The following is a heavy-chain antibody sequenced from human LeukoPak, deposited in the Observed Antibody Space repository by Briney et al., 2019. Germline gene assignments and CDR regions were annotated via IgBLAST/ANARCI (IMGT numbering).Heavy chain of an antibody. D-gene: IGHD3-10*01. J-gene: IGHJ6*02. CDR3: ARAHVVVLGGALGGMDV. CDR2: FIPIFGSA. CDR1: GGTFSSFA. Sequence: SVKVSCKASGGTFSSFAISWVRQAPGQGLEWMGGFIPIFGSAKYAQKFQGRVTITADESTSTAYMELSSLRSDDTAVYYCARAHVVVLGGALGGMDVWGQGITVTVSS. V-gene: IGHV1-69*13.